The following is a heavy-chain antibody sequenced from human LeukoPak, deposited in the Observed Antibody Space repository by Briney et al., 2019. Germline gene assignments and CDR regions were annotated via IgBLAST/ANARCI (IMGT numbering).Heavy chain of an antibody. CDR2: IYYTGGT. CDR3: ARSDVGATTV. D-gene: IGHD1-26*01. J-gene: IGHJ4*01. CDR1: GGSISSANYH. Sequence: PSETVSLTCTVSGGSISSANYHWGWIRQPPGKGLEWIGTIYYTGGTYYSPSLKSRLTISIDTSKNQFSLKLNSVTAADTAVYYCARSDVGATTVWGQGTLVTVSS. V-gene: IGHV4-39*01.